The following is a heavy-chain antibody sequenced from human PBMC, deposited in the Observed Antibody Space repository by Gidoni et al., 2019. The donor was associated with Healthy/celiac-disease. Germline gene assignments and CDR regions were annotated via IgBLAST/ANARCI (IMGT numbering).Heavy chain of an antibody. CDR2: IYYSGST. V-gene: IGHV4-39*01. Sequence: QLQLQESGPGLVKPSETLSLTCTVSGGSISSSSYYWGWIRQPPGKGLEWIGSIYYSGSTYYNPSLKSRVTISVDTSKNQFSLKLSSVTAADTAVYYCARHDSYDILTGYWFDPWGQGTLVTVSS. CDR1: GGSISSSSYY. J-gene: IGHJ5*02. CDR3: ARHDSYDILTGYWFDP. D-gene: IGHD3-9*01.